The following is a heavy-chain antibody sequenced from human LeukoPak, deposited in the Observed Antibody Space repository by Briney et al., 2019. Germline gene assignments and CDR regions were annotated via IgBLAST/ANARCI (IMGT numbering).Heavy chain of an antibody. CDR2: IYYSGST. CDR3: ARVYRSSTSCFGNDAFDI. D-gene: IGHD2-2*01. Sequence: SETLSLTCTVSGGSISSYYWSWIRQPPGKGLEWIGYIYYSGSTNYNPSLKSRVTISVDTSKNQFSLKLSSVTAADTAVYYCARVYRSSTSCFGNDAFDIWGQGTMVTVSS. J-gene: IGHJ3*02. V-gene: IGHV4-59*01. CDR1: GGSISSYY.